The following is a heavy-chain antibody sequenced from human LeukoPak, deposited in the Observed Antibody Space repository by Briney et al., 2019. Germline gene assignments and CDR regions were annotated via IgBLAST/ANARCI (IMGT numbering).Heavy chain of an antibody. Sequence: ASVKVSCKASGYTFTSYDINWVRQATGQGLEWMGWINPNSGGTNYAQKFQGRVTMTRDTSISTAYMELSRLRSDDTAVYYCARDWDIEVPAAAGGIDYWGQGTLVTVSS. CDR1: GYTFTSYD. CDR3: ARDWDIEVPAAAGGIDY. D-gene: IGHD2-2*01. CDR2: INPNSGGT. J-gene: IGHJ4*02. V-gene: IGHV1-2*02.